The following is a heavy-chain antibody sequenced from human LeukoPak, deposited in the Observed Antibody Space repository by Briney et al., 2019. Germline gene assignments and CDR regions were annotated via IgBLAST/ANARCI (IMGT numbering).Heavy chain of an antibody. CDR1: GGSISNYC. J-gene: IGHJ6*02. Sequence: SETLSLTCTVSGGSISNYCCSSVRQPPGKGLEWIGYISYTGSTGSTNYNPSLKSPVTISVDTSSNQFSLKLSSVTAADTAIYFCARRKADHDILTDFPHYHYYGMDVWGQGTTVTVSS. V-gene: IGHV4-59*01. CDR2: ISYTGSTGST. D-gene: IGHD3-9*01. CDR3: ARRKADHDILTDFPHYHYYGMDV.